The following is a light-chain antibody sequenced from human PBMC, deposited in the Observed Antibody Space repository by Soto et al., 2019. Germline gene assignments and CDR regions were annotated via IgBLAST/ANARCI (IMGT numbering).Light chain of an antibody. CDR1: QPVSSN. CDR3: QQYNNWPRT. Sequence: ELVLTQSPGTLSLSPGESATLSCRASQPVSSNLAWYQQKAGQAPRLLIYGASTRATGIPARFSGSGSGTEFTLTISSLQSEDFAVYYCQQYNNWPRTFGQGTKLDIK. V-gene: IGKV3-15*01. J-gene: IGKJ1*01. CDR2: GAS.